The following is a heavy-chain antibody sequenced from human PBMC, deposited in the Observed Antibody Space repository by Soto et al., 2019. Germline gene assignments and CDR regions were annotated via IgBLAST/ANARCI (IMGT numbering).Heavy chain of an antibody. V-gene: IGHV3-23*01. J-gene: IGHJ4*02. CDR2: ISGSGGST. Sequence: GGSLRHSCAASGFTFISYAMSWVRQATGKGLEWVSAISGSGGSTYYADSVKGRFTISRDNSKNTLYLQMNSLRAEDTAVYYCAKVSGRYSSGWYYFDYWGQGTLVTVSS. CDR3: AKVSGRYSSGWYYFDY. D-gene: IGHD6-19*01. CDR1: GFTFISYA.